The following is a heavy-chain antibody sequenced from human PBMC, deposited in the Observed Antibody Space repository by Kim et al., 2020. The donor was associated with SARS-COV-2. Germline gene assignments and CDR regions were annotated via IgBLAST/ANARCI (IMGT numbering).Heavy chain of an antibody. CDR1: GFTFDDYA. CDR2: ISWNSGSI. D-gene: IGHD2-15*01. Sequence: GGSLRPSCAASGFTFDDYAMHWVRQAPGKGLEWVSGISWNSGSIGYADSVKGRFTISRDNAKNSLYLQMNSLRAEDTALYYCAKADGCSGGSCSVDYWG. V-gene: IGHV3-9*01. J-gene: IGHJ4*01. CDR3: AKADGCSGGSCSVDY.